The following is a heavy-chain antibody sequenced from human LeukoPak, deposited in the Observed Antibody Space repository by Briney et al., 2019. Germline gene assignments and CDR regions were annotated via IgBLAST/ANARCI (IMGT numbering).Heavy chain of an antibody. CDR1: GGTFSSYA. CDR3: ARWHTPDSFWTLMGYFDY. CDR2: IIPIFGTA. J-gene: IGHJ4*02. D-gene: IGHD3/OR15-3a*01. V-gene: IGHV1-69*05. Sequence: SVKVSCKASGGTFSSYAISWVRQAPGQGLEWMGGIIPIFGTANYAQKFQGRVTITTDESTSTAYMELSSLRSEDTAVYYCARWHTPDSFWTLMGYFDYWGQGTLVTVSS.